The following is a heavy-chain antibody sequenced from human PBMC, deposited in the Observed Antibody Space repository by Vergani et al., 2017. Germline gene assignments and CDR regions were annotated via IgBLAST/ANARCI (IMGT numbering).Heavy chain of an antibody. CDR2: NSAYNGNT. CDR3: ARAEGFNWNLNYYGLDV. Sequence: QVQLVQSGAEVKKPGASVKVSCKASGYTFTTYGFGWVRQAPGQGLEWMGWNSAYNGNTTYPQKLQGRVTMTTDTATSTTYMELRSLRSDDTAVYYLARAEGFNWNLNYYGLDVWGQGTTVTVSS. J-gene: IGHJ6*02. V-gene: IGHV1-18*04. CDR1: GYTFTTYG. D-gene: IGHD1-7*01.